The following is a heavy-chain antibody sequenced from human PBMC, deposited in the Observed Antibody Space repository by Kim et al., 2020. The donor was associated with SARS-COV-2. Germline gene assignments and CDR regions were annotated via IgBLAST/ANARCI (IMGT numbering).Heavy chain of an antibody. J-gene: IGHJ5*02. CDR1: GYTFTSYD. V-gene: IGHV1-8*01. CDR2: MNPNSGDT. CDR3: ARLDYHDRRGVKWFDP. Sequence: ASVKVSCKASGYTFTSYDINWVRQATGQGLEWMGWMNPNSGDTGYVQKFQGRVTMTRNTSISTAYMELSSLRSEDTAVYYCARLDYHDRRGVKWFDPWGQGTLVTVSS. D-gene: IGHD3-22*01.